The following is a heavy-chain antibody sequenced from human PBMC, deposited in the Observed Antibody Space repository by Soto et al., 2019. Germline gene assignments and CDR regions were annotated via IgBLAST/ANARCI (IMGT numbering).Heavy chain of an antibody. CDR2: LWAGGNYA. CDR3: TRDAQQLANYGMDV. V-gene: IGHV3-33*01. J-gene: IGHJ6*02. Sequence: QVQLVESGGNVAQPGRSLRLSCAASGVSFASHGIHWVRQAPGKGLEWVAHLWAGGNYAYYAYSVKGRFTISSDQSKNTLYLQMNSLGAEDTAVYYCTRDAQQLANYGMDVWGQGPTVTVSS. D-gene: IGHD6-13*01. CDR1: GVSFASHG.